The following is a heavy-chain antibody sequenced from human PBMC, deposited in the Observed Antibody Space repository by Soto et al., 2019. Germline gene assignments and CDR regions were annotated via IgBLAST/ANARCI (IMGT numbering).Heavy chain of an antibody. D-gene: IGHD3-3*01. CDR1: GFTFNNYA. CDR3: ATLGSITIFGVPPGGMDV. V-gene: IGHV3-23*01. Sequence: GGSLRLSCAASGFTFNNYAMSWVRQAPGKGLEWVSAISGSGGSTYYADSVKGRFTISRDNSKNTLYLQMNSLRAEDTAVYYCATLGSITIFGVPPGGMDVWGQGTTVTVS. CDR2: ISGSGGST. J-gene: IGHJ6*02.